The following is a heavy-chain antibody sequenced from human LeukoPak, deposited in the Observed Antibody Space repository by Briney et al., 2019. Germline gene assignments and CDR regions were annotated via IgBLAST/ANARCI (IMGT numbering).Heavy chain of an antibody. CDR2: IKGDGSHT. CDR3: VRDWDHFDFDS. V-gene: IGHV3-74*01. Sequence: GGSLRLSCAASGFTFRDYWMHWIRQAPGKGLVWVSRIKGDGSHTIYAGSVKGRFTISRDNAKNTLYLQMKSLRVEDTALYYCVRDWDHFDFDSWGQGTLVTVSS. J-gene: IGHJ5*01. CDR1: GFTFRDYW. D-gene: IGHD1-26*01.